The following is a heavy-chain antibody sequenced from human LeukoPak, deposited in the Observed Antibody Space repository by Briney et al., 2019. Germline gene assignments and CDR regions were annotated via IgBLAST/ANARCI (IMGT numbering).Heavy chain of an antibody. J-gene: IGHJ4*02. CDR2: IKQDGSEE. Sequence: GGSLRLSCAASGFTFSSYWMTWVRQAPGKGLEWVANIKQDGSEEYYVDSVKGRFTVSRDNAKNSLYLQMNSLRAEDTAVYYCARDGLGSAFDYWGQGTLVTVSS. V-gene: IGHV3-7*01. D-gene: IGHD3/OR15-3a*01. CDR3: ARDGLGSAFDY. CDR1: GFTFSSYW.